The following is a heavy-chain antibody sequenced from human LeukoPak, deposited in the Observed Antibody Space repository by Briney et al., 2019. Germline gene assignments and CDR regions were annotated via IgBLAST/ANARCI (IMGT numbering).Heavy chain of an antibody. J-gene: IGHJ4*02. CDR3: ARGYYYDSSGYYWK. D-gene: IGHD3-22*01. CDR1: GGSFSGYY. Sequence: SETLSLTCAVYGGSFSGYYWSWIRQPPGKGLEWIGGINHSGSTNYNPSLKSRVTISVDTSKNQFSLKLSSVTAADTAVYYCARGYYYDSSGYYWKWGQGTLVTVSS. V-gene: IGHV4-34*01. CDR2: INHSGST.